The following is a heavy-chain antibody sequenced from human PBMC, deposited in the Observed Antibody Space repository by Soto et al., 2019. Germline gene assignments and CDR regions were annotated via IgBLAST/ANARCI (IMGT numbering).Heavy chain of an antibody. CDR1: GYAFTSYA. CDR2: INAGNGNT. CDR3: ARDLPSIEVAGLHY. D-gene: IGHD6-19*01. Sequence: GASVKVSCKASGYAFTSYAMHWVRQAPGQRLEWMGWINAGNGNTKYSQKFQGRVTITRDTSASTAYMELSSLRSEDTAVYYCARDLPSIEVAGLHYWGQGTLVTVSS. V-gene: IGHV1-3*01. J-gene: IGHJ4*02.